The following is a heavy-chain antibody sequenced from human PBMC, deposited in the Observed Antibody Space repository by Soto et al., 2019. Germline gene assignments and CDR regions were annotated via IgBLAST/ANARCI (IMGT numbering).Heavy chain of an antibody. Sequence: QVQLVQSGAEVKKPGASVKVSCKASGYTFNSSDINWLRQATGQGLEWMGWMNPNSGKTGYEQKFQGRVTMTRNTSISTAYRELSSLRSENTAVYYCACHPTALAYWGQGTLVTVSS. D-gene: IGHD2-21*02. V-gene: IGHV1-8*01. CDR1: GYTFNSSD. CDR3: ACHPTALAY. CDR2: MNPNSGKT. J-gene: IGHJ4*02.